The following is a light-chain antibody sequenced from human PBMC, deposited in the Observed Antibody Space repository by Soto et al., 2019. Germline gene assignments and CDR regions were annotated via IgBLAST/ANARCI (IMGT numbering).Light chain of an antibody. V-gene: IGLV1-44*01. CDR3: AVWDNSLNGVA. CDR1: SSNIGSNT. Sequence: QSVLTQPPSTSGTPGQRVTISCSGSSSNIGSNTVNWYQQLPGTAPKLLIYRDNQRPSGVPDRFTGSKSGTSASLAISGLRSEDEADYYCAVWDNSLNGVAFGGGTKLTVL. CDR2: RDN. J-gene: IGLJ2*01.